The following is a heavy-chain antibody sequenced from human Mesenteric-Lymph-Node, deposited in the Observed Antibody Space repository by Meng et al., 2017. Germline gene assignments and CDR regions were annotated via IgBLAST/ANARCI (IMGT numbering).Heavy chain of an antibody. D-gene: IGHD6-19*01. Sequence: VQVEESVPGLVKPSETLSLTCVVSGASSSSGNWWNWVRQPPGKGLEWIGDIYHSGSTNYNPSLKSRVTVSIDTSKSQFSLKLTSVTAADTAVYYCVRSSGWVRTGFDPWGQGTLVTVSS. CDR2: IYHSGST. V-gene: IGHV4-4*02. J-gene: IGHJ5*02. CDR1: GASSSSGNW. CDR3: VRSSGWVRTGFDP.